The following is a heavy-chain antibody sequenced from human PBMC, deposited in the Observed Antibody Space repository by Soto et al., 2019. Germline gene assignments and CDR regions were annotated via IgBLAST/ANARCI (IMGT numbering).Heavy chain of an antibody. Sequence: QVQLVQSGAEVKKPGASVKVSCKASGYTFTSYYMHWVRQAPGQGLEWMGIINPSGGSTSYAQKFQGRVTMTRDTSTSTVYMELSSVRSEDTAVYYCARKYRYDFWSGHHDYWGQGTLVTVSS. V-gene: IGHV1-46*01. J-gene: IGHJ4*02. CDR1: GYTFTSYY. CDR3: ARKYRYDFWSGHHDY. CDR2: INPSGGST. D-gene: IGHD3-3*01.